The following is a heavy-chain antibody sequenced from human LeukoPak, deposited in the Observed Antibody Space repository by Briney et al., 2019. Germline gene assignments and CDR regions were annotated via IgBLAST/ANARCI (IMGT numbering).Heavy chain of an antibody. D-gene: IGHD5-24*01. CDR3: ATDHAMANTAWWFDP. CDR2: INPSGTGT. Sequence: ASVKVSCKASGYTITNNYMHWVRQAPGQGLEWMGVINPSGTGTSYAQKFQGRITMSRDTSTSTVYMELSSLRSEDTAFYYCATDHAMANTAWWFDPWGQGTLVTVSS. J-gene: IGHJ5*02. CDR1: GYTITNNY. V-gene: IGHV1-46*01.